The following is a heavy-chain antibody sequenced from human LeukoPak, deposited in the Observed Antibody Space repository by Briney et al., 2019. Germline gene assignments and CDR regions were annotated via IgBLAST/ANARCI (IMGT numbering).Heavy chain of an antibody. D-gene: IGHD2-2*01. V-gene: IGHV4-30-2*01. CDR1: GGSISSGGYY. CDR3: ARATGYCSSTSCPNWFDP. Sequence: SETLSPTCTVSGGSISSGGYYWSWIRQPPGKGLEWVGYIYHSGSTYYNPSLKSRVTISVDRSKNQFSLKLSSVTAADTAVYYCARATGYCSSTSCPNWFDPWGQGTLVTVSS. CDR2: IYHSGST. J-gene: IGHJ5*02.